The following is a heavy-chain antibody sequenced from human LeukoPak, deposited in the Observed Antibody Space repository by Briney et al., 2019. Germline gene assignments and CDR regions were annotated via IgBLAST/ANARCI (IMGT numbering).Heavy chain of an antibody. J-gene: IGHJ4*02. CDR2: INHSGST. V-gene: IGHV4-34*01. Sequence: SETLSLTCAVYGGSFSGYYWSWIRQPPGKGLEWIGEINHSGSTSYNPSLKSRVTISVDTSKNQFSLRLSSVTAADTAVYYCARGRPPPHYYDSSGYHTLGDYWGQGTLVTVSS. CDR1: GGSFSGYY. CDR3: ARGRPPPHYYDSSGYHTLGDY. D-gene: IGHD3-22*01.